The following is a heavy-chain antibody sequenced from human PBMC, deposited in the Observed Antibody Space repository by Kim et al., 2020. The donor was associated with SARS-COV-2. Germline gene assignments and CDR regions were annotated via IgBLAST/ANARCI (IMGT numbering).Heavy chain of an antibody. V-gene: IGHV3-23*01. CDR1: GFTFSNFA. CDR2: ISGDSVYT. Sequence: GGSLRLSCAASGFTFSNFAMTWVRQAPGKGLEWVAAISGDSVYTYYGDSVKGRFTISRDNSKNTLHLLLNSLRAEDTAVYYCAKNYGARRAYYDYWGQGTLVTVSS. CDR3: AKNYGARRAYYDY. D-gene: IGHD3-10*01. J-gene: IGHJ4*02.